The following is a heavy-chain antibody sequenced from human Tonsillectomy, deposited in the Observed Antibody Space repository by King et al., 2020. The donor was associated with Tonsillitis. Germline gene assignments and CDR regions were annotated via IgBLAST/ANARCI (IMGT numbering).Heavy chain of an antibody. D-gene: IGHD1-1*01. J-gene: IGHJ6*02. V-gene: IGHV3-30*03. CDR1: GFTFSSYG. Sequence: VQLVESGGGVVQPGRSLRLSCAASGFTFSSYGMHWVRQAPGKGLEWVAIISYDGSNKYYADSVKGRFTISRDNSKNTLYLQMNSLRAEDTAVYYCATLPERPPYYYFGMDVWGQGTTVTVSS. CDR2: ISYDGSNK. CDR3: ATLPERPPYYYFGMDV.